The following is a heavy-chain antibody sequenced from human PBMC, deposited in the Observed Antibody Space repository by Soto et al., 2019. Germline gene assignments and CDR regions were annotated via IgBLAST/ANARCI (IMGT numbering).Heavy chain of an antibody. CDR1: GYTFTSYA. Sequence: ASVKVSCKASGYTFTSYAMHWVRQAPGQRLEWMGWINAGNGNTKYSQKFQGRVTITRDTSASTAYMELSSLRSEDTAVYYCARRGNSGYDSYYYGMDVWGQGTTVTVS. CDR3: ARRGNSGYDSYYYGMDV. J-gene: IGHJ6*02. CDR2: INAGNGNT. V-gene: IGHV1-3*01. D-gene: IGHD5-12*01.